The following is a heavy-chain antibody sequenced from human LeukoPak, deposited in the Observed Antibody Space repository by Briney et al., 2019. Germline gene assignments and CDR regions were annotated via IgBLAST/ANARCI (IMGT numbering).Heavy chain of an antibody. V-gene: IGHV4-38-2*01. J-gene: IGHJ4*02. Sequence: SETLSLTCAVSGYSISSGCFWGWIRQPPGKGLEWIGSIYHSGSTYYNPSLKSPVTISVDTSKNQFSLKLSSVTAADTAVYYCARLTPTYYYDSSGYSSSDDYWGQGTLVTVSS. CDR3: ARLTPTYYYDSSGYSSSDDY. CDR1: GYSISSGCF. CDR2: IYHSGST. D-gene: IGHD3-22*01.